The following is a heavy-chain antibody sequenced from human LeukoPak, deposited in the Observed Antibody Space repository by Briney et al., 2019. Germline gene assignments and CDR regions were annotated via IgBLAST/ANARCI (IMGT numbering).Heavy chain of an antibody. CDR2: INPNSGDT. V-gene: IGHV1-2*02. CDR1: GYTFTDYY. D-gene: IGHD3-22*01. J-gene: IGHJ4*02. CDR3: ARSNTSGYYPPTLRY. Sequence: ASVKVSCKASGYTFTDYYIHWVRQGPGQGLEWMGWINPNSGDTDSAQEFQGRVTMTSDTSITSAYMELTRLTSDDTAVYYCARSNTSGYYPPTLRYWGQGTLVTVSS.